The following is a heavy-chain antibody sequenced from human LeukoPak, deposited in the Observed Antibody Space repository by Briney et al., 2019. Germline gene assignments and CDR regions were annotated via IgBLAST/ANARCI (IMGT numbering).Heavy chain of an antibody. J-gene: IGHJ4*02. V-gene: IGHV3-30*02. CDR3: VRGPTYFDS. CDR1: GFTFSNYP. Sequence: TGGSLRLSCAASGFTFSNYPMHWVRQAPGKGLEWVAFIRHDGINQYYPDSVKGRFTISRDNSKNTLYLQMNSLRAEDTAVYYCVRGPTYFDSWGQGTLVTVSS. CDR2: IRHDGINQ.